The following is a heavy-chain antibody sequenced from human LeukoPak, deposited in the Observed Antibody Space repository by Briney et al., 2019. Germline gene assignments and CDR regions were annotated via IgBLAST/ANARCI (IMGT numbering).Heavy chain of an antibody. J-gene: IGHJ3*02. V-gene: IGHV4-59*01. D-gene: IGHD3-3*01. Sequence: PSETLSLTCAVYGGSFSGYYWSWIRQPPGKGLEWIGYIYYSGSTNYNPSLKSRVTISVDTSKNQFSLKLSSVTAADTAVYYCARVFWSGYYRSSDAFDIWGQGTMVTVSS. CDR3: ARVFWSGYYRSSDAFDI. CDR2: IYYSGST. CDR1: GGSFSGYY.